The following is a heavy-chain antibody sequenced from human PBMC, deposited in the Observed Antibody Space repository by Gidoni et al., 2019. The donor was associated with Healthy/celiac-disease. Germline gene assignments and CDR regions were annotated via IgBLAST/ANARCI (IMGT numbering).Heavy chain of an antibody. CDR2: IYSGGST. CDR3: AREGYGPNETPGFDY. J-gene: IGHJ4*02. V-gene: IGHV3-66*01. Sequence: EVQLVESGGGLVQPGGSLRLSCAASGFTVSSNYMSWVRQAPGKGLEWVSVIYSGGSTYYADSVKGRFTISRDNSKNTLYLQMNSLRAEDTAVYYCAREGYGPNETPGFDYWGQGTLVTVSS. D-gene: IGHD5-12*01. CDR1: GFTVSSNY.